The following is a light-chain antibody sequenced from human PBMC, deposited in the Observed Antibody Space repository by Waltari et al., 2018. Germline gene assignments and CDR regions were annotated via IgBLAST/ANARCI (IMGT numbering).Light chain of an antibody. CDR1: QSVRSSY. CDR2: GAS. CDR3: QQYDTSPYT. V-gene: IGKV3-20*01. J-gene: IGKJ2*01. Sequence: EIVLTQSPGTLSLSPGDRATFSCRASQSVRSSYLAWYQHKFGRPPRLLIYGASTRATGIPGRFNGSGSGTDFTLTISRLEPEDFAVYYCQQYDTSPYTFGQGTKLETK.